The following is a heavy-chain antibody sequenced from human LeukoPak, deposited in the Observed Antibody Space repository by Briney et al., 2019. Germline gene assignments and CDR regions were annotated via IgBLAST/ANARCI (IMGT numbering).Heavy chain of an antibody. D-gene: IGHD6-13*01. CDR2: IRQDGSEK. J-gene: IGHJ4*01. CDR1: GFTFTDYW. CDR3: ARDGTAAGLYFDL. Sequence: GGSLRLSCEVSGFTFTDYWMNWVRQAPGKGPEWVASIRQDGSEKTYVDSVKGRFTITRDNTKNSLSLQLNGLRAEDTAVYYCARDGTAAGLYFDLWGQGTLVTVSS. V-gene: IGHV3-7*01.